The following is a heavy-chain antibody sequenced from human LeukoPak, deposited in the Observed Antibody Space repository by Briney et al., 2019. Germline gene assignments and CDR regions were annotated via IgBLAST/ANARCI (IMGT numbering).Heavy chain of an antibody. V-gene: IGHV3-23*01. Sequence: PGGSLRLSCAASGFTFRNYEMSWVRQAPGKGLEWVSAISGSGGSTYYADSVKGRFTISRDNSKNTLYLQMNSLRAEDTAVYYCAKDLTMVRGDDPWGQGTLVTVSS. CDR3: AKDLTMVRGDDP. CDR1: GFTFRNYE. J-gene: IGHJ5*02. CDR2: ISGSGGST. D-gene: IGHD3-10*01.